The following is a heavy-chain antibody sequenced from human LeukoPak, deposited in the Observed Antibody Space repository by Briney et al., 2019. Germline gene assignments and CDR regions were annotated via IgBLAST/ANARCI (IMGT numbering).Heavy chain of an antibody. CDR3: ARPVGTTPYYFDY. V-gene: IGHV5-51*01. CDR1: GYSFTSYW. Sequence: GESLEISCKGSGYSFTSYWIGWVRQMPGKGLEWMGIIYPDDSDTRYSPSFQGQVTISADKSISTAYLQWSSLKASDTAMYYCARPVGTTPYYFDYWGQGTLVTVSS. J-gene: IGHJ4*02. D-gene: IGHD1-26*01. CDR2: IYPDDSDT.